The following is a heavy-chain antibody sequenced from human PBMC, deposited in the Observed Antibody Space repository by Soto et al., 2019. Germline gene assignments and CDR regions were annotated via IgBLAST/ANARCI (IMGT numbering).Heavy chain of an antibody. D-gene: IGHD6-25*01. J-gene: IGHJ6*02. CDR3: AKDRRPNYYYGMGV. CDR1: GFTSSSYG. CDR2: ISYDGSNK. Sequence: QVQLVESGGGVVQPGRSLRLSCAASGFTSSSYGMHWVRQAPGKGLEWVAVISYDGSNKYYADSVKGRFTISRDNSKNTLYLQMNSLRAEDTAVYYCAKDRRPNYYYGMGVWGQGTTVTVSS. V-gene: IGHV3-30*18.